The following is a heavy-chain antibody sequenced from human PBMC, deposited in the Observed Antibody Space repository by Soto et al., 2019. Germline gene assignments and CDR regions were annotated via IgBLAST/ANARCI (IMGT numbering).Heavy chain of an antibody. CDR3: AREAPITMIVVVIYSWPQGSRGN. V-gene: IGHV1-69*12. CDR1: GGTFSSYA. J-gene: IGHJ4*02. CDR2: IIPILGTA. Sequence: QVQLVQSGAEVKKPGSSVKVSCKASGGTFSSYAISWERQAPGQGLEWMGGIIPILGTANYAQKFQGRVTISADEATSTAYKELSRLRSEDPSVYYCAREAPITMIVVVIYSWPQGSRGNWGQGTLVTVSS. D-gene: IGHD3-22*01.